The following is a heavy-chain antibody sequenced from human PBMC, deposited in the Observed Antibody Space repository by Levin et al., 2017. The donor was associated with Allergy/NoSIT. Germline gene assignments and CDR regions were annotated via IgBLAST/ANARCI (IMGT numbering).Heavy chain of an antibody. D-gene: IGHD3-22*01. CDR2: IYWDDDK. J-gene: IGHJ4*02. CDR1: GFSLRSGVG. V-gene: IGHV2-5*02. CDR3: AHYDSRAYDRSFVDY. Sequence: PTLVKPTQTLTLTCTFSGFSLRSGVGVGWIRQPPGNALEWLALIYWDDDKRYSPSLRSRLTITKGTSKNQVVLTMTNMDPVDTATYYCAHYDSRAYDRSFVDYWSQGTLVTVSS.